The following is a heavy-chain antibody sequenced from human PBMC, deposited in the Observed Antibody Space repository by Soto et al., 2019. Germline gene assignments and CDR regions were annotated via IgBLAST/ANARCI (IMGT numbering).Heavy chain of an antibody. CDR1: GFTFSSYG. D-gene: IGHD2-21*01. V-gene: IGHV3-30*18. CDR2: ISYDGSNK. CDR3: AKDRGLYCGGDCYYGMVV. J-gene: IGHJ6*02. Sequence: GGSLRLSCAASGFTFSSYGMHWVRQAPGKGLEWVAVISYDGSNKYYADSVKGRFTTSRDNSKNTLYLQMNSLRAEDTAVYYCAKDRGLYCGGDCYYGMVVWGQGTRVTVSS.